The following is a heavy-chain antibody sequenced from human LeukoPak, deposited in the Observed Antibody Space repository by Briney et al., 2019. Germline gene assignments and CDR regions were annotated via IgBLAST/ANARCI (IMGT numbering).Heavy chain of an antibody. CDR2: IYYSGST. D-gene: IGHD3-22*01. V-gene: IGHV4-39*07. J-gene: IGHJ2*01. CDR3: ARGKPYYYDSSGYRYFDP. Sequence: SETLSLTCTVSGGSISSSSYYWGWIRQPPGKGLEWIGSIYYSGSTYYNPSLKSRVTISVDTSKNQFSLKLSSVTAADTAVYYCARGKPYYYDSSGYRYFDPWGRGTLVTVSS. CDR1: GGSISSSSYY.